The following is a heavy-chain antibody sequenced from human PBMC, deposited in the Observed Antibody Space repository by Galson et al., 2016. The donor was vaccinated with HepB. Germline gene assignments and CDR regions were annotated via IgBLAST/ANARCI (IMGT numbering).Heavy chain of an antibody. CDR3: ARVFGRYQSLDY. Sequence: SLRLSCAASGFIFSSYSMNWVRQAPGKRLVWVSRINSDGSSTSYADSVKGRFTISRDNAKNTLYLQMNSLRAEDTAVYYCARVFGRYQSLDYWGQGTLGTDSS. CDR1: GFIFSSYS. J-gene: IGHJ4*02. CDR2: INSDGSST. V-gene: IGHV3-74*01. D-gene: IGHD1-26*01.